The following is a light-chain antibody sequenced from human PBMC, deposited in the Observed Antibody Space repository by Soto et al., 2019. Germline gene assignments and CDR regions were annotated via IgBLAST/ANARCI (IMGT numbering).Light chain of an antibody. V-gene: IGLV2-11*01. Sequence: QSALTQPRSVSGSPGQSVTISCTGTSSDVGGYNYVSWYQQHPGKAPKLMIYDVSKRPSGVPDRFSGSKSGNTASLTISGLVADDEADYCCCSYAGSYPVVFGGGTKLTVL. J-gene: IGLJ2*01. CDR1: SSDVGGYNY. CDR3: CSYAGSYPVV. CDR2: DVS.